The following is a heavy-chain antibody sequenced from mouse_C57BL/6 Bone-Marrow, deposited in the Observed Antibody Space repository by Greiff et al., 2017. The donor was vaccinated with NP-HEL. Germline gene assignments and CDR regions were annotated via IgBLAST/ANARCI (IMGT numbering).Heavy chain of an antibody. J-gene: IGHJ4*01. CDR1: GYTFTSYW. V-gene: IGHV1-55*01. D-gene: IGHD2-4*01. CDR2: IYPGSGST. CDR3: ARSYDYDYYAMDY. Sequence: QVQLQQPGAELVKPGASVKMSCKASGYTFTSYWITWVKQRPGHGLEWIGDIYPGSGSTNYNEKFKSKATLTVDTSSSTAYMQLSSLTSEDSAVYYCARSYDYDYYAMDYWGQGTSVTVSS.